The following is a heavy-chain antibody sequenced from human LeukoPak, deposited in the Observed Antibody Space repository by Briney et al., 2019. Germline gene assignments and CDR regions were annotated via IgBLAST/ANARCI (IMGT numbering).Heavy chain of an antibody. CDR3: ADENSSSWGLFDH. J-gene: IGHJ4*02. V-gene: IGHV4-39*01. CDR1: GGSISSSSYY. D-gene: IGHD6-13*01. Sequence: SETLSLTCTVSGGSISSSSYYWGWIRPPPGKGLEWIGSIYYSGSTYYNPSLKSRVTISVDTSKNQFSLKLSSVTAADTAVYYCADENSSSWGLFDHWGQGTLVTVSS. CDR2: IYYSGST.